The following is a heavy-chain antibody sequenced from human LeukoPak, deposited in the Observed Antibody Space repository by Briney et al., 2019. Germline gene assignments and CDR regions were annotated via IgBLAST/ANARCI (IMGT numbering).Heavy chain of an antibody. CDR1: GFTFSDYY. CDR2: ISSSGSTI. V-gene: IGHV3-11*01. CDR3: AKAIFGVNLIGDYYYYMDV. D-gene: IGHD3-3*01. J-gene: IGHJ6*03. Sequence: GGSLRLSCAASGFTFSDYYMSWIRQAPGKGLEWVSYISSSGSTIYYADSVKGRFTISRDNAKNSLYLQMNSLRAEDTAVYYCAKAIFGVNLIGDYYYYMDVWGKGTTVTVSS.